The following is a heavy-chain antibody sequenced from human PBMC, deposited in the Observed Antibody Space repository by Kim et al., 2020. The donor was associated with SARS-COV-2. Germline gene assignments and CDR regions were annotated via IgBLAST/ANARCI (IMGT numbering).Heavy chain of an antibody. V-gene: IGHV3-23*01. CDR3: AKDVRGTRYFDL. D-gene: IGHD3-16*01. J-gene: IGHJ2*01. Sequence: YNDAPGKGRFTISRANAKNTLYLQMTSLRAEDTAVYYCAKDVRGTRYFDLWGRGTLVTVSS.